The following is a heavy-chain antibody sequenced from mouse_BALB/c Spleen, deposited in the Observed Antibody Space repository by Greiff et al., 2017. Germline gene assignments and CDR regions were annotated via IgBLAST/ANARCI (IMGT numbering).Heavy chain of an antibody. J-gene: IGHJ2*01. Sequence: QVQLKQSGAELVKPGAPVKLSCKASGYTFTSYWMNWVKQRPGRGLEWIGRIDPSDSETHYNQKFKDKATLTVDKSSSTAYIQLSSLTSEDSAVYYCARDYGSSYYFDYWGQGTTLTVSS. CDR1: GYTFTSYW. D-gene: IGHD1-1*01. V-gene: IGHV1-69*02. CDR2: IDPSDSET. CDR3: ARDYGSSYYFDY.